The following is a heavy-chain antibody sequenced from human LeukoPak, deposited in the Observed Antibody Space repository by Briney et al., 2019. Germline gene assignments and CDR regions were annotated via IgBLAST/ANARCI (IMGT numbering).Heavy chain of an antibody. D-gene: IGHD2-8*01. J-gene: IGHJ4*02. V-gene: IGHV3-23*01. CDR3: AKEVGDCTNGVCYITPDY. Sequence: GGSLRLSCAASGFTFSSYAMSWVRQAPGKGLEWVSALSGSGGSTYYADSVKGRFTISRDNSKNTLYLQMNSLRAEDTAVYYCAKEVGDCTNGVCYITPDYSGQGTLVTVSS. CDR2: LSGSGGST. CDR1: GFTFSSYA.